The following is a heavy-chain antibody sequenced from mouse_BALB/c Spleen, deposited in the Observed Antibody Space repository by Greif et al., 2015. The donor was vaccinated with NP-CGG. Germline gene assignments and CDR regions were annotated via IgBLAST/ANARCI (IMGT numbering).Heavy chain of an antibody. CDR2: IDPSDSET. CDR1: GYTFTSYW. D-gene: IGHD2-1*01. Sequence: VQLQESGAELVKPGAPVKLSCKASGYTFTSYWMNWVKQRPGRGLEWIGRIDPSDSETHYNQKFKDKATLTVDKSSSTAYIQLSSLTSEDSAVYYCARDYGNSYYYAMDYWGQGTSVTVSS. CDR3: ARDYGNSYYYAMDY. J-gene: IGHJ4*01. V-gene: IGHV1-69*02.